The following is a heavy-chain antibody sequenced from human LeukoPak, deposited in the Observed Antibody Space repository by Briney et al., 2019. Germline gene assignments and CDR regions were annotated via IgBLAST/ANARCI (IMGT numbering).Heavy chain of an antibody. D-gene: IGHD1-26*01. Sequence: GGSLRLSCAASGFTFSSYWMHWVRQAPGKVLVWVSRINSDGSSTSYADSVKGRFTISRDNAKNSLYLQMNSLRAEDTALYYCARDNLIVGPTGFDYWGQGTLVTVSS. CDR2: INSDGSST. V-gene: IGHV3-74*01. J-gene: IGHJ4*02. CDR1: GFTFSSYW. CDR3: ARDNLIVGPTGFDY.